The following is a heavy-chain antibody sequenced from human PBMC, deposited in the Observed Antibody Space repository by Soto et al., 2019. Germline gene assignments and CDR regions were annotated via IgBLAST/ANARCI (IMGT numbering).Heavy chain of an antibody. Sequence: LETLSLTCTVAGGSISGFYWSWVRQPAGRGLQWIGRIYSNGATNYNPSLRNRVTMSVDTSTDQYSLNLASMTAADTAVYFCARGPFCGDDCYFDVWGQGTQVTVS. V-gene: IGHV4-4*07. CDR2: IYSNGAT. J-gene: IGHJ4*02. CDR1: GGSISGFY. D-gene: IGHD2-21*02. CDR3: ARGPFCGDDCYFDV.